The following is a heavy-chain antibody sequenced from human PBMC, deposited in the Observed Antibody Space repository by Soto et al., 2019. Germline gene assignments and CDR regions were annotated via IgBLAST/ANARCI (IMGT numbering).Heavy chain of an antibody. CDR3: ARWVYSGYDYKWFDP. Sequence: VSGGSISSYYWSWIRQPPGKGLEWIGYNYYSGSTNYNPSLKSRVTISVDTSKNQFSLKLSSVTAADTAVYYCARWVYSGYDYKWFDPWGQGTLVTVSS. J-gene: IGHJ5*02. CDR2: NYYSGST. D-gene: IGHD5-12*01. V-gene: IGHV4-59*01. CDR1: GGSISSYY.